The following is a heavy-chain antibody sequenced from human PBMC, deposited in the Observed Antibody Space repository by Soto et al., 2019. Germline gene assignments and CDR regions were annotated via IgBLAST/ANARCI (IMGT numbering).Heavy chain of an antibody. CDR3: ARGYYFGSGSDPTAYYYGMDV. V-gene: IGHV4-34*01. CDR1: GGSFSGYY. D-gene: IGHD3-10*01. J-gene: IGHJ6*02. Sequence: QAQLQQWGAGLLKPSETLSLTCAVYGGSFSGYYWSWIRQPPGKGLEWIGEINHSGSTNYNPSLKSRVTISVDTSKNQFSLKLTSVTAADTAVYYCARGYYFGSGSDPTAYYYGMDVWGQGTTVTVSS. CDR2: INHSGST.